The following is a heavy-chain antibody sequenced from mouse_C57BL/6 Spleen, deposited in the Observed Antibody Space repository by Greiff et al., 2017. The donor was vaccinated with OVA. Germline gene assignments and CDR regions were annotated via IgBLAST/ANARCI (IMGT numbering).Heavy chain of an antibody. CDR2: INPNNGGT. CDR1: GYTFTDYY. J-gene: IGHJ3*01. Sequence: VQLQQSGPELVKPGASVKISCKASGYTFTDYYMNWVKQSHGKSLEWIGDINPNNGGTSYNQKFKGKATLTVDKSSSTAYMELRSLTSEDSAVYYCAGRIYFPFAYWGQGTLVTVSA. D-gene: IGHD1-1*01. V-gene: IGHV1-26*01. CDR3: AGRIYFPFAY.